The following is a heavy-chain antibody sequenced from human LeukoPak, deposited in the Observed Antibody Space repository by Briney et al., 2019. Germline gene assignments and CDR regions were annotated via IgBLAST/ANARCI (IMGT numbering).Heavy chain of an antibody. D-gene: IGHD1-26*01. V-gene: IGHV3-23*01. CDR1: GFTFRSTV. CDR3: AKEGTVGATIDFPDYYFDY. CDR2: ISGSGGST. J-gene: IGHJ4*02. Sequence: GGSLRLSCAASGFTFRSTVMTWVRQAPGKGLEWVSAISGSGGSTYYADSVKGRFTISRDNSKNTLYLQMNSLRAEDTAVYYCAKEGTVGATIDFPDYYFDYWGQGTLVTVSS.